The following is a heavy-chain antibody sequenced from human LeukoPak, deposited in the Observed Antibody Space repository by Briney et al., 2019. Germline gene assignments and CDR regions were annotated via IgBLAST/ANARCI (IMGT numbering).Heavy chain of an antibody. CDR3: ARDLFGVLRY. J-gene: IGHJ4*02. V-gene: IGHV4-39*07. D-gene: IGHD3-10*01. CDR1: GGSISSSSYY. Sequence: PSETLSLTRTVSGGSISSSSYYWGWIRQPPGKGLEWIGSIYYSGSTYYNPSLKSRVTISVDTSKNQFSLKLSSVTAADTAVYYCARDLFGVLRYWGQGTLVTVSS. CDR2: IYYSGST.